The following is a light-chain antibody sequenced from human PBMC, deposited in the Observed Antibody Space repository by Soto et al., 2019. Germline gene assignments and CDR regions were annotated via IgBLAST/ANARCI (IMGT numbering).Light chain of an antibody. Sequence: DIPMAQSPSSLSASVGDRVTITCQASQNINNYLNWYQQKPGKAPKLLIYDASNLETGFPSRFSGSGSGTDFTFTISSLKPEDFAAYYCQQFDTLPFTFGPGTKVDIK. CDR1: QNINNY. CDR2: DAS. J-gene: IGKJ3*01. CDR3: QQFDTLPFT. V-gene: IGKV1-33*01.